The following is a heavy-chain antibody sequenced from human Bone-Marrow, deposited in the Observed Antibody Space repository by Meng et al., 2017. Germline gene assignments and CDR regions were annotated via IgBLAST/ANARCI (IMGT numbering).Heavy chain of an antibody. Sequence: GESLKISCAASGFTFSSYEMNWVRQAPGKGLEWVSYISSSGSTIYYADSVKGRFTISRDNAKNSLYLQMNSLRAEDTAVYYCAREKKYYYGSGSAFDIWGQGTMVTVSS. J-gene: IGHJ3*02. CDR3: AREKKYYYGSGSAFDI. V-gene: IGHV3-48*03. CDR1: GFTFSSYE. D-gene: IGHD3-10*01. CDR2: ISSSGSTI.